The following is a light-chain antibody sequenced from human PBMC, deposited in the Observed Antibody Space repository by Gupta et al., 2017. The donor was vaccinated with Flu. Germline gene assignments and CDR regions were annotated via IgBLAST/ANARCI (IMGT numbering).Light chain of an antibody. CDR2: WAS. J-gene: IGKJ4*01. CDR1: QSVLYSSTNKIY. CDR3: QQDDSIPLT. Sequence: DIVMTQSPDSLAVSLGERATINCKSSQSVLYSSTNKIYLAWYQQKPGQPPKLLIYWASTRESGVPDRFSGSGSGTDFTLTISSLQAEDVAVYYCQQDDSIPLTFGGGTKVEIK. V-gene: IGKV4-1*01.